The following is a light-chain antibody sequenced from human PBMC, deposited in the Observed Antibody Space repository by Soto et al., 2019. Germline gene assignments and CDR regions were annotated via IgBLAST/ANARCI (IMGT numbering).Light chain of an antibody. V-gene: IGKV3-20*01. J-gene: IGKJ1*01. CDR2: GAS. CDR1: QSVSSSY. Sequence: EIVLTQSPGTLSLSPGERATLSCRASQSVSSSYLVWYQQKPGQAPRLLIYGASSRATGIPDRFSGSGSGTDFTLTISRLEPEDFAVYYCQQYGSSPPWTSGQGTKVEIK. CDR3: QQYGSSPPWT.